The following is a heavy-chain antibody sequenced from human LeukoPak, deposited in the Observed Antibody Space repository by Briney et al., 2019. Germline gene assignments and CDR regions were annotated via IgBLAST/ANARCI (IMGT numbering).Heavy chain of an antibody. D-gene: IGHD1-14*01. CDR3: ATAGIRFGWFDP. CDR2: FDPEDGET. CDR1: GYTLTELS. V-gene: IGHV1-24*01. Sequence: ASVKVSCKVSGYTLTELSMHWARQAPGKGLEWMGGFDPEDGETIYAQKFQGRVTMTEDTSTDTAYMELSSLRSEDTAVYYCATAGIRFGWFDPWGQGTLVTVSS. J-gene: IGHJ5*02.